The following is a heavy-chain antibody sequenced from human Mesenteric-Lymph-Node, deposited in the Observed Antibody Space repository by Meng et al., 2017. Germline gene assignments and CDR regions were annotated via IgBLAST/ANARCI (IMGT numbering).Heavy chain of an antibody. V-gene: IGHV3-49*04. D-gene: IGHD3-10*01. CDR3: TPHYYGSGSYYNY. Sequence: GESLKISCTASGFTFGDYAMSWVRQAPGKGLEWVGFIRSKAYGGTTEYAASVKGRFTISRDDSKSIAYLQMNSLKTEDTAVYYCTPHYYGSGSYYNYWGQGTLVTVSS. CDR1: GFTFGDYA. J-gene: IGHJ4*02. CDR2: IRSKAYGGTT.